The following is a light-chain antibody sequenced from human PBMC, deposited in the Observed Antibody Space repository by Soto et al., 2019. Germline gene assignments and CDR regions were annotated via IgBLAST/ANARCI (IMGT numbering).Light chain of an antibody. CDR1: SSDVGGYNY. CDR2: DVS. J-gene: IGLJ2*01. CDR3: SSYTRSSTLYVV. Sequence: QSALTQPASVSGSPGQSITISCTGSSSDVGGYNYVSWYQQHPGKAPKLMIYDVSNRPSGVSNRLSGSKSGNTASLTISGLQAEDEADYYCSSYTRSSTLYVVFAGGTQLTVL. V-gene: IGLV2-14*01.